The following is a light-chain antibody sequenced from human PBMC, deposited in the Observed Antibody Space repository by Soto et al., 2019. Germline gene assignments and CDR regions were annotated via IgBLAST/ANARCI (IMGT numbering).Light chain of an antibody. V-gene: IGKV3-11*01. CDR3: QQRSNSPPYT. J-gene: IGKJ2*01. Sequence: EIVLTQSPATLSLSPGERATLSCRASQSVSSYLAWYQQKPGQAPRLLIYDASNRATGIPARFSGSGSGTDFTLTISSLELEDFAVYYCQQRSNSPPYTFGQGTKLEIK. CDR2: DAS. CDR1: QSVSSY.